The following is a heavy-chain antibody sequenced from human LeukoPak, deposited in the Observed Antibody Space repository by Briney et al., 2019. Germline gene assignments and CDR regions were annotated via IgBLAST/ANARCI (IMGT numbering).Heavy chain of an antibody. CDR1: GYTFTNYY. CDR3: ARDHSGSQHWFDP. Sequence: ASVKVSCKASGYTFTNYYMHWVRQAPGQGLEWMGVLNPSAGSTSYAQKFQGRVIMTSDTSTSKVYMELNSLTSEDTAVYYCARDHSGSQHWFDPWGQGTLVTVSS. D-gene: IGHD1-26*01. V-gene: IGHV1-46*01. J-gene: IGHJ5*02. CDR2: LNPSAGST.